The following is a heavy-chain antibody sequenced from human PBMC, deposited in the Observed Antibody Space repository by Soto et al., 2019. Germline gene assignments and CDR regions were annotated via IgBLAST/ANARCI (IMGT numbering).Heavy chain of an antibody. CDR1: GGSFSGYY. CDR2: INHSGST. Sequence: SETLSLTCAVYGGSFSGYYWSWIRQPPGKGLEWIGEINHSGSTNYNPSLKSRVTISVDTSKNQFSLKLSSVTAADTAVYYCARAYSGYGDAFDIWGQGTMVTVSS. D-gene: IGHD5-12*01. V-gene: IGHV4-34*01. CDR3: ARAYSGYGDAFDI. J-gene: IGHJ3*02.